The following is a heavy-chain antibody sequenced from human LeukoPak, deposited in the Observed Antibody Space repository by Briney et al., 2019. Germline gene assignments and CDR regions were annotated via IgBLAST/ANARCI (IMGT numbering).Heavy chain of an antibody. CDR2: IRSKAYGGTT. D-gene: IGHD1-26*01. Sequence: PGGSLRLSCTASGFTFGDYAMSWVRQAPGKGLEWVGFIRSKAYGGTTEYAASVKGRFTISRDDSKSIAYLQMNSLRAEDTAVYYCARRSTWENGFDIWGQGTMVTVSS. CDR3: ARRSTWENGFDI. J-gene: IGHJ3*02. CDR1: GFTFGDYA. V-gene: IGHV3-49*04.